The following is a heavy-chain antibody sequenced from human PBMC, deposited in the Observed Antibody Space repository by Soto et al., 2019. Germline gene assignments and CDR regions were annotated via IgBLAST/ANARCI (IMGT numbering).Heavy chain of an antibody. V-gene: IGHV3-30-3*01. J-gene: IGHJ4*02. CDR3: WRDMRVQEWLILIDY. CDR1: GFTFSSYA. D-gene: IGHD3-3*01. Sequence: PGGSLRLSCAASGFTFSSYAMHWVRQAPGKGLEWVAVITYDGSNKYYADSVKGRFTISRDNSKNTLYLQMNSLRAEATAVYYCWRDMRVQEWLILIDYWGQGTLVTVSS. CDR2: ITYDGSNK.